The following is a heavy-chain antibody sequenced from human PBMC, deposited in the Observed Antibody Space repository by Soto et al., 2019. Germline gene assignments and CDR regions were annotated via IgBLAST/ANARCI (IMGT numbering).Heavy chain of an antibody. V-gene: IGHV1-8*01. CDR1: GYTFTSYD. CDR3: ARGLNFHYYYYGMDV. J-gene: IGHJ6*02. Sequence: GASVKVSCKASGYTFTSYDINWVRQATGQGLEWMGWMNPNSGNTGYAQKFQGRVTMTRNTSISTAYMELSSLRSEDTAVYYCARGLNFHYYYYGMDVWGQGPTVTVSS. CDR2: MNPNSGNT.